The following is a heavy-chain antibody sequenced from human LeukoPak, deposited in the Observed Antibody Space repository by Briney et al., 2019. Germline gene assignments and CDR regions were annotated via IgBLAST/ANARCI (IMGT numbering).Heavy chain of an antibody. J-gene: IGHJ5*01. Sequence: SQTLSLTCTVSGGSISSGDYPWNWIRQFPGKGLEWIGYMSYSGTTNYNPSLRSRVFISLDTSKNQFSLRLNSLTAADTAAYYCTRIGRCSDGICLGGFDPWGQGTLVTVSS. D-gene: IGHD2-15*01. V-gene: IGHV4-31*03. CDR3: TRIGRCSDGICLGGFDP. CDR2: MSYSGTT. CDR1: GGSISSGDYP.